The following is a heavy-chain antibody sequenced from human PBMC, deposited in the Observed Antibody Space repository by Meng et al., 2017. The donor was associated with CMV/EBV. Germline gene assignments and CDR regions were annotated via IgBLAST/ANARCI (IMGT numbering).Heavy chain of an antibody. J-gene: IGHJ3*02. Sequence: SVKVSCKASGFTFTSSAVQWVRQARGQRLEWIGWIVVGSGNTNYAQKFQERVTITRDMSTSTAYMELSSLRSEDTAVYYCAKDRGRAAIRAFDIWGQGTMVTVSS. CDR3: AKDRGRAAIRAFDI. V-gene: IGHV1-58*01. CDR1: GFTFTSSA. CDR2: IVVGSGNT. D-gene: IGHD2-2*01.